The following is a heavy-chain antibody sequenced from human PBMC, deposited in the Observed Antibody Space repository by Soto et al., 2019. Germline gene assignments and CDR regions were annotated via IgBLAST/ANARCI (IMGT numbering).Heavy chain of an antibody. CDR2: ISARGGSA. Sequence: DVQLLESGGGLVQPGGSLRLSCAASGFSFSSYAMVWVPQAPGKGLEWVSFISARGGSAYLADSVKGRFTISRDNSNNVLSLEMRRLRAEDAAIYFCAKVSIEYSASVANWGQGTLVLVSS. V-gene: IGHV3-23*01. D-gene: IGHD4-4*01. CDR3: AKVSIEYSASVAN. J-gene: IGHJ4*02. CDR1: GFSFSSYA.